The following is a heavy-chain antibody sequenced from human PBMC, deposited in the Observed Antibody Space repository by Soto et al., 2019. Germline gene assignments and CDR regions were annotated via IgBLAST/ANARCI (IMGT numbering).Heavy chain of an antibody. CDR3: AREYYYGMDV. CDR2: ITGSSDYT. CDR1: GFTFSDYY. Sequence: PGGSLRLSCAASGFTFSDYYMTWIRQAPGKGLEWVSYITGSSDYTNYAGSVKGRFTISRDNVKNSLYLQMNSLRAEDTAVYYCAREYYYGMDVWGQGTTVTVSS. J-gene: IGHJ6*02. V-gene: IGHV3-11*05.